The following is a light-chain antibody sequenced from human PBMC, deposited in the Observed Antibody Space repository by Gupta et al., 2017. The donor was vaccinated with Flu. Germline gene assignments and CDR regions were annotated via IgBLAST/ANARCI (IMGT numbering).Light chain of an antibody. Sequence: EIVMTQSPATVSASPGESVTLSCRASQSITTRLAWYHQRPGQAPRLLIYDVIVRPPGIPARFTGSGFGTEFPLTIPSLQSEDFAVYYCQQSFSWPRTFGQGT. CDR2: DVI. J-gene: IGKJ1*01. CDR3: QQSFSWPRT. CDR1: QSITTR. V-gene: IGKV3-15*01.